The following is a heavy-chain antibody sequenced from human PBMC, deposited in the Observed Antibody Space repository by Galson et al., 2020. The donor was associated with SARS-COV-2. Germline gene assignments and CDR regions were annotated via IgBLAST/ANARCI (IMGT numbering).Heavy chain of an antibody. CDR2: IYYNGYT. Sequence: ETSATLSLTCTVSGGSISGYYWSWIRQPPGKGLEWIGYIYYNGYTNYNPSLKSRVTISLDTSKKQFSLNLRSVTAADTAVYYCAKHDDYLGSGNKGGWFDPWGQGTLVTVSS. V-gene: IGHV4-59*08. D-gene: IGHD3-10*01. J-gene: IGHJ5*02. CDR3: AKHDDYLGSGNKGGWFDP. CDR1: GGSISGYY.